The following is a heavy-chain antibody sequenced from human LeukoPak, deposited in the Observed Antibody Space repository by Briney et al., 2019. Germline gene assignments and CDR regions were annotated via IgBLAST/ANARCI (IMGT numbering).Heavy chain of an antibody. V-gene: IGHV3-30*18. CDR2: ISYDGSNK. CDR1: GFTFSSYG. D-gene: IGHD2-21*02. CDR3: AKEMTFDY. Sequence: GGSLRLSCAASGFTFSSYGMHWVRQAPGKGLEWVAVISYDGSNKYYADSVKGRFTTSRDNSKNTLYLQLNSLRAEDTAVYYCAKEMTFDYWGQGTLVTVSS. J-gene: IGHJ4*02.